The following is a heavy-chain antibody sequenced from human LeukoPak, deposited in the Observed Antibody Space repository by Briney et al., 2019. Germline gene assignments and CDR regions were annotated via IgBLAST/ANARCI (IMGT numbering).Heavy chain of an antibody. Sequence: GGSLRLSCAASGFTFSSYWMSWVRQAPGKGLEWVGHIKQDGSEKYYVYSLTGRFTISRENSKISLYLQMNSPRAEDTAVYSCARVRWLDYWGQGTLVTVSS. D-gene: IGHD4-23*01. J-gene: IGHJ4*02. CDR2: IKQDGSEK. CDR1: GFTFSSYW. CDR3: ARVRWLDY. V-gene: IGHV3-7*03.